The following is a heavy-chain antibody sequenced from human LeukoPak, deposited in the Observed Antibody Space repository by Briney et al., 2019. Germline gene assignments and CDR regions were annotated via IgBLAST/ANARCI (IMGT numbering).Heavy chain of an antibody. CDR1: GGSFSGYY. Sequence: PSETLSLTCAVYGGSFSGYYWSWIRQPPGKGLEWIGEINHSGNTNYNPSLKSRVTISVDTSKNQFSLKLSSVTAADTAVYYCARGGIAVAGTLFDPWGQGTLVTVSS. D-gene: IGHD6-19*01. J-gene: IGHJ5*02. CDR3: ARGGIAVAGTLFDP. V-gene: IGHV4-34*01. CDR2: INHSGNT.